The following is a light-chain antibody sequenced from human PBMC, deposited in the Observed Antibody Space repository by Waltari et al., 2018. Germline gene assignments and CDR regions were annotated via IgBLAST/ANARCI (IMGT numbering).Light chain of an antibody. J-gene: IGLJ3*02. CDR3: QVWDSSSDRV. CDR1: NIGSKS. Sequence: SYVLTQPPSVSVAPGKTARITCGGNNIGSKSVPWYQQKPGQAPVLVIYYDSDRPSGIPERFSGSNSGNTATLTISRVEAGDEADYYCQVWDSSSDRVFGGGTKLTVL. V-gene: IGLV3-21*04. CDR2: YDS.